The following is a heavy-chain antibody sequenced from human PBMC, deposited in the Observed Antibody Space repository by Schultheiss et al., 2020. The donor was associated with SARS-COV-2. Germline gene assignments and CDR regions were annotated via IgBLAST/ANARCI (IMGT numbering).Heavy chain of an antibody. CDR2: IYYSGST. D-gene: IGHD1-26*01. CDR3: ARRSIVGAKGAFDI. J-gene: IGHJ3*02. CDR1: GGSISSSSYY. Sequence: SETLSLTCTVSGGSISSSSYYWSWIRQPPGKGLEWIGSIYYSGSTYYNPSLKSRVTISVDTSKNQFSLKLSSVTAADTAVYYCARRSIVGAKGAFDIWGQGTMVTVSS. V-gene: IGHV4-39*01.